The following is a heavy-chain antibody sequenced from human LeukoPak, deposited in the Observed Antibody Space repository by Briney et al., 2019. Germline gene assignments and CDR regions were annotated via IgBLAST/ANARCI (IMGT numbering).Heavy chain of an antibody. Sequence: GGSLRLSCAASGFTFSSYAMHWVHQAPGKGLEWVAVISYDGSNKYYADSVKGRFTISRDNSKNTLYLQMNSLRAEDTAVYYCASRRRSGSYPPSLLDYWGQGTLVTVSS. D-gene: IGHD1-26*01. CDR1: GFTFSSYA. CDR2: ISYDGSNK. CDR3: ASRRRSGSYPPSLLDY. J-gene: IGHJ4*02. V-gene: IGHV3-30-3*01.